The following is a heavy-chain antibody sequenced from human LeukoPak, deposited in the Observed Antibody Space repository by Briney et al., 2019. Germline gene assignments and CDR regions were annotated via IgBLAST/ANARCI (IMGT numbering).Heavy chain of an antibody. CDR1: GGSISSYY. CDR2: IYYSGST. CDR3: ARDSGSGWYREAPFDY. V-gene: IGHV4-59*01. J-gene: IGHJ4*02. D-gene: IGHD6-19*01. Sequence: PSETLSLTCTVSGGSISSYYWSWIRQPPGKGLEWIGYIYYSGSTNYNPSLKSRVTISVDTSKNQFSLKLGSVTAADTAVYYCARDSGSGWYREAPFDYWGQGTLVTVSS.